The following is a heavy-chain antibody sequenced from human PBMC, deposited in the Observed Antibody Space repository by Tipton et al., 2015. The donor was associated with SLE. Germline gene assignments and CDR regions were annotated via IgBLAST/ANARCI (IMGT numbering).Heavy chain of an antibody. J-gene: IGHJ6*02. CDR3: ARQYSDYDYYYGMDV. D-gene: IGHD4-17*01. V-gene: IGHV4-39*01. CDR2: IYYSGGT. Sequence: TLSLTCTVSGGSISSSSYYWGWIRQPPGKGLEWIGTIYYSGGTYYNPSLKSRVTISVDTSKNQFSLKLNSVTAADTAVHYCARQYSDYDYYYGMDVWGQGTTVTVSS. CDR1: GGSISSSSYY.